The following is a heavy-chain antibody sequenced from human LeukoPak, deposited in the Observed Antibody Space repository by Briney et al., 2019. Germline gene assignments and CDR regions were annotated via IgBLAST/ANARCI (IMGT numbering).Heavy chain of an antibody. CDR1: GGSISSGGYS. CDR2: IYYSGST. J-gene: IGHJ4*02. Sequence: SKTLSLTCTVSGGSISSGGYSWSWIRQHPGKGLEWIGYIYYSGSTYYNPSLKSRVTISVDTSKNQFSLKLSSVTAADTAVYYCARTNGPTYYFDYWGQGTLVTVSS. V-gene: IGHV4-31*03. CDR3: ARTNGPTYYFDY. D-gene: IGHD2-8*01.